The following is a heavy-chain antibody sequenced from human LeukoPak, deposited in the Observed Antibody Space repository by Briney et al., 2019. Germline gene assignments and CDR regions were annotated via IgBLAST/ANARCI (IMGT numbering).Heavy chain of an antibody. J-gene: IGHJ5*02. Sequence: SSETLSLTCAVYGGSFSGYYWSWIRQPPGKGLEWIGEINHSGSTYYNPSLKSRVTVSVDTSKNQFSLKLSSVTAADTAVCYCARDIVVVVAAIDHHWFDPWGQGTLVTVSS. D-gene: IGHD2-15*01. CDR3: ARDIVVVVAAIDHHWFDP. CDR1: GGSFSGYY. CDR2: INHSGST. V-gene: IGHV4-34*01.